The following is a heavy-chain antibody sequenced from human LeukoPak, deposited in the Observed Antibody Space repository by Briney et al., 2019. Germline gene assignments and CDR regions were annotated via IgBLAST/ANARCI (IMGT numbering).Heavy chain of an antibody. CDR3: ARTTYYYDSSGYHYFDY. V-gene: IGHV3-30-3*01. J-gene: IGHJ4*02. Sequence: GGSLRLSCAASGFTFSSYAMHWVHQAPGKGLEWVAVISYDGSNKYYADSVKGRFTISRDNSKNTLYLQMNSLRAEDTAVYYCARTTYYYDSSGYHYFDYWGQGTLVTVSS. CDR2: ISYDGSNK. CDR1: GFTFSSYA. D-gene: IGHD3-22*01.